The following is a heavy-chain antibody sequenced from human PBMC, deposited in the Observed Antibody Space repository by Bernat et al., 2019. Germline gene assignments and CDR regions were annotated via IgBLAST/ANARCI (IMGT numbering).Heavy chain of an antibody. D-gene: IGHD3-10*01. V-gene: IGHV4-39*01. J-gene: IGHJ5*02. CDR3: ARHDLMVRGVIGWFDP. CDR1: GGSISSSSYY. CDR2: IYYSGST. Sequence: QLQLQESGPGLVKPSETLSLTCTVSGGSISSSSYYWGWIRQPPGKGLEWIGSIYYSGSTYYNPSLKSRVTISVDTSKNQFSLKLSSVTAADTAVYYCARHDLMVRGVIGWFDPWGQGTLVTVSS.